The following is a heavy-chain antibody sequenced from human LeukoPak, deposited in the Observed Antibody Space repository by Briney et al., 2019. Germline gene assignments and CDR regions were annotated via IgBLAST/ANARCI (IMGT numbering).Heavy chain of an antibody. J-gene: IGHJ6*02. CDR2: INHSGGT. CDR1: GASFSGYY. CDR3: VRGWTTVTTTDYYGMDV. D-gene: IGHD4-17*01. V-gene: IGHV4-34*01. Sequence: KPSETLSLTCAVYGASFSGYYWSWIRQPPGKGLEWIADINHSGGTNYNPSLKSRVTISVDASKNQFSLKLSSVTAEDTAVYYCVRGWTTVTTTDYYGMDVWGQGTTVTVSS.